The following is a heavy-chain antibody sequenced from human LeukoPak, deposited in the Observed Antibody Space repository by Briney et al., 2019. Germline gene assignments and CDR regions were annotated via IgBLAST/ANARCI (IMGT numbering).Heavy chain of an antibody. CDR3: ARGAHGSYVSVFDL. V-gene: IGHV6-1*01. CDR2: TYYRTKWYF. CDR1: GDSASNTAAS. J-gene: IGHJ5*02. Sequence: PSQTLSLTCGISGDSASNTAASWNWIRQSPSRGLEWLGRTYYRTKWYFSYAVSVESRATINPDTSKNQFSLQLNSVTPEDTALYYCARGAHGSYVSVFDLWGQGTLVTVSS. D-gene: IGHD5/OR15-5a*01.